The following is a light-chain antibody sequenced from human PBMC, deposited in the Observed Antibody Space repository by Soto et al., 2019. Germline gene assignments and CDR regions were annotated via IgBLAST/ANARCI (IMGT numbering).Light chain of an antibody. V-gene: IGLV7-46*01. CDR3: LLSYNGPYV. J-gene: IGLJ1*01. CDR1: TGAVTNGHY. CDR2: DTP. Sequence: QTVVTQEPSLTVSPGGTVTLTCGSSTGAVTNGHYPYWFQQKPGQAPRTLIYDTPNRHSWTPARFSGSLLGGKAALTLSGAQPEDEAEYYCLLSYNGPYVFGTGTKLTVL.